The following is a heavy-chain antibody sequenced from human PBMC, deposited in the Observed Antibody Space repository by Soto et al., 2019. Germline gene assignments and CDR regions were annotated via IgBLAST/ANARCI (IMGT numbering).Heavy chain of an antibody. CDR3: AKDHGFDEFQLLYYSYYGLDV. D-gene: IGHD2-2*02. Sequence: PGGSLRLSCAASGFTFSDYGMHWVRQAPGKGLEWVAVISYDSTNKYYGDSVKGRFTISRDNSKNTLYLQMNSLRAEDRAVYYCAKDHGFDEFQLLYYSYYGLDVWGQGT. CDR2: ISYDSTNK. J-gene: IGHJ6*02. CDR1: GFTFSDYG. V-gene: IGHV3-30*18.